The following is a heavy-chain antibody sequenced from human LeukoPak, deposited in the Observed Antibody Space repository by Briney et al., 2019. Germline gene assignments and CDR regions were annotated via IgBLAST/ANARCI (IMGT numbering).Heavy chain of an antibody. V-gene: IGHV3-30*02. CDR1: GFTFSSYG. Sequence: VGSLRLSCAASGFTFSSYGMHWVRQAPGKGLEWVAFIRYDGSNRYYADSVKGRFTISRDNSKNTLYLQMNSLRAEDTAVYYCAKDRRAAADQQPTWFDPWGQGTLVTVSS. CDR2: IRYDGSNR. D-gene: IGHD6-13*01. CDR3: AKDRRAAADQQPTWFDP. J-gene: IGHJ5*02.